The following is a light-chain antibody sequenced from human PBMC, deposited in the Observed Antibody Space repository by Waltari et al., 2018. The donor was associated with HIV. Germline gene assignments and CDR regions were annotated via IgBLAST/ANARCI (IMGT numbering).Light chain of an antibody. CDR1: KLGDKY. CDR3: QAWDSHNVI. J-gene: IGLJ2*01. CDR2: EDV. V-gene: IGLV3-1*01. Sequence: SYELTQPPSVSVSPGQTAIITCSGDKLGDKYASWYQQRPGHSPGLVIYEDVKRPSGIPERFSGSNSGNTATLTISGTQAMDESDYYCQAWDSHNVIFGGGTKLTVL.